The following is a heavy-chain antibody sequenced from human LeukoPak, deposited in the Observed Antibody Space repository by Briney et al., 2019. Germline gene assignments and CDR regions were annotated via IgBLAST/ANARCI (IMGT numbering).Heavy chain of an antibody. CDR3: ARVIGYGDYVHYYYYYMDV. CDR1: GGSISSYY. V-gene: IGHV4-59*01. CDR2: IYYSGST. D-gene: IGHD4-17*01. J-gene: IGHJ6*03. Sequence: MAAETLSLTCTVSGGSISSYYWSWIRQPPGKGLEWIGYIYYSGSTNYNPSLKSRVTISVDTSKNQFSLKLSSVTAADTPVYYCARVIGYGDYVHYYYYYMDVWGKGTTVTVSS.